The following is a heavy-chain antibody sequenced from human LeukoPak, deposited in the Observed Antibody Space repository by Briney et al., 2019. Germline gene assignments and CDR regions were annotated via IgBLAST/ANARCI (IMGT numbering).Heavy chain of an antibody. J-gene: IGHJ4*02. Sequence: PGGTLRLSCAASGFTFSSYGMSWVRQAPGKGLEWVSAISGSGGSTYYADSVKGQSTISRDNSKNTLYLQMNSLRAEDTAVYYCAQHRDSCGYYLLLFYWGQGTLVTVSS. CDR3: AQHRDSCGYYLLLFY. D-gene: IGHD3-22*01. CDR1: GFTFSSYG. CDR2: ISGSGGST. V-gene: IGHV3-23*01.